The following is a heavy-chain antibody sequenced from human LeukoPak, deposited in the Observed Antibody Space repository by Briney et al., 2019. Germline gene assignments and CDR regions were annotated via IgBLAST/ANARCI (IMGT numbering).Heavy chain of an antibody. Sequence: PSETLSLTCTVSGGSISSSSYYWAWIRQPPGKGLEWIGSIYYSGSTYFNPSLKSRVTISVDTSKNQFSLKLNSVTAADTAVYYCARHGWFDPWGQGTLVTVSS. CDR1: GGSISSSSYY. CDR2: IYYSGST. V-gene: IGHV4-39*01. J-gene: IGHJ5*02. CDR3: ARHGWFDP.